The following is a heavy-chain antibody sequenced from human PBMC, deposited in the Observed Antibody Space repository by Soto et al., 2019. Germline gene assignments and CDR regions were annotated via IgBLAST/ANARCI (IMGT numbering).Heavy chain of an antibody. D-gene: IGHD2-15*01. CDR3: ASGEDCSGGRCENTAWLNY. CDR2: MNPKSGNT. V-gene: IGHV1-8*01. CDR1: AYTFSSYD. Sequence: QVQLVQSGAEVKRPGASVKVSCKASAYTFSSYDICWVRQAAGQGLEWMGWMNPKSGNTGSAQKFQGRLIMTRDTSISTAYMELNSLRSEDSAIDYCASGEDCSGGRCENTAWLNYWGQGTLVTVSS. J-gene: IGHJ4*02.